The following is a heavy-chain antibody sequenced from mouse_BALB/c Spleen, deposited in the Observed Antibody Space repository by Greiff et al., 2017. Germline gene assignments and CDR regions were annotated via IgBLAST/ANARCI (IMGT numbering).Heavy chain of an antibody. CDR2: IWAGGST. Sequence: VKLMESGPGLVAPSQSLSITCTVSGFSLTSYGVHWVRQPPGKGLEWLGVIWAGGSTNYNSALMSRLSISKDNSKSQVFLKMNSLQTDDTAMYYCARDDYRYGGGAMDYWGQGTSVTVSS. V-gene: IGHV2-9*02. J-gene: IGHJ4*01. CDR1: GFSLTSYG. CDR3: ARDDYRYGGGAMDY. D-gene: IGHD2-14*01.